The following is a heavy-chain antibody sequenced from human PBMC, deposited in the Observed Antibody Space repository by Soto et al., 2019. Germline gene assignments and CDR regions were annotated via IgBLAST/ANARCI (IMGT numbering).Heavy chain of an antibody. CDR2: ISYDGSNK. V-gene: IGHV3-30*18. Sequence: GGSQRLSCAASGFTFRSYGRHWVRQAPGKGLEWVAVISYDGSNKYYADSVKGRFTISRDNSKNTLYLQMNSLRAEDTAVYYCAKDIARKPIVVPAASDYWGQGTLVTVSS. D-gene: IGHD2-2*01. CDR3: AKDIARKPIVVPAASDY. CDR1: GFTFRSYG. J-gene: IGHJ4*02.